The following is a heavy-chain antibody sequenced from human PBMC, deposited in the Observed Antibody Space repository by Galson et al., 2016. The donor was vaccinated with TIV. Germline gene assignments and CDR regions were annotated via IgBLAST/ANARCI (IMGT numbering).Heavy chain of an antibody. Sequence: SVKVSCKASGYTFRNYGFSRVRQAPGQGLEWLGWISSYNGDTNYAHNLRGRLTMTTDSSTTTASMELRSLRSDDTAVYFCARDRGSMTMILVVDYHYGMDVWGQGTTVTVSS. CDR1: GYTFRNYG. V-gene: IGHV1-18*04. D-gene: IGHD3-22*01. J-gene: IGHJ6*02. CDR2: ISSYNGDT. CDR3: ARDRGSMTMILVVDYHYGMDV.